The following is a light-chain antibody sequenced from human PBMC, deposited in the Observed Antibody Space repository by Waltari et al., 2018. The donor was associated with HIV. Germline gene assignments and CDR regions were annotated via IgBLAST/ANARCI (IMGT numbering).Light chain of an antibody. CDR1: QNIRHF. CDR2: GVS. J-gene: IGKJ2*01. CDR3: LQFDNLPYT. Sequence: DIQMTQSPSSLSASVGDRVTVTCQASQNIRHFLNWYQQKPGKAPKLLISGVSTLVRGVPTRFSGSGSGTHFSLIIDSLEPEDTATYFCLQFDNLPYTFGQGTK. V-gene: IGKV1-33*01.